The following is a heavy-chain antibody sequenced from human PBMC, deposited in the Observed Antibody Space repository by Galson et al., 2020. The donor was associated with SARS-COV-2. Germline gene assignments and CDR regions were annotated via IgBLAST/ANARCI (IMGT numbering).Heavy chain of an antibody. J-gene: IGHJ5*01. V-gene: IGHV3-23*01. Sequence: GESLKITCAASGFTFSSYAMTWLRQAPGKGLEWVSTIIENGVDTFYADSVKGRFTISRDNFKETLYLQMNSLRADDTAIYYCTKDYRVRSDWFFSWGHGTLVIVSS. CDR3: TKDYRVRSDWFFS. CDR1: GFTFSSYA. CDR2: IIENGVDT. D-gene: IGHD6-19*01.